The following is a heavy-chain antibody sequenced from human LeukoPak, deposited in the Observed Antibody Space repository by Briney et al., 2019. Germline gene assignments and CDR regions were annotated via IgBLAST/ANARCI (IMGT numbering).Heavy chain of an antibody. V-gene: IGHV3-30*04. CDR2: ISYDGSNK. CDR1: GFTFSSYA. Sequence: GGSLRLSCAASGFTFSSYAMHWVRQAPGKGLEWVAVISYDGSNKYYADSVKGRFTISRDNSKNTLYLQMNSLRPEDTAVYFCATHRDDAFDIWGQGTMVIVSS. CDR3: ATHRDDAFDI. J-gene: IGHJ3*02.